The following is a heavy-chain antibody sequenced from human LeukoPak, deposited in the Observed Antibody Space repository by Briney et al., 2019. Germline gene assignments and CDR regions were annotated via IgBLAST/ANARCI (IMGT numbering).Heavy chain of an antibody. CDR3: ARDDVVVTAIRSDY. J-gene: IGHJ4*02. V-gene: IGHV3-11*04. CDR1: GFTFSDYY. Sequence: GGSLGLSCAASGFTFSDYYMSWIRQAPGKGLEWVSYISSSGSTIYYADSVKGRFTISRDNAKNPLYLQMNSLRAEDTAVYYCARDDVVVTAIRSDYWGQGTLVTVSS. CDR2: ISSSGSTI. D-gene: IGHD2-21*02.